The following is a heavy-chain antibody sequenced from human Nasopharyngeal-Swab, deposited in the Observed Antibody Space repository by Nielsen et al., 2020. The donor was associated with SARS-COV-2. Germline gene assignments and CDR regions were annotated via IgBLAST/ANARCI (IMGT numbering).Heavy chain of an antibody. D-gene: IGHD3-22*01. CDR3: ARDLYYDSSGHWYYYYGMDV. Sequence: SVKVSCKASGGTFSSYAISWVRQAPGQGLEWMGGTIPIFGTANYAQKFQGRVTITADESTSTAYMELSSLRSEDTAVYYCARDLYYDSSGHWYYYYGMDVWGQGTTVTVSS. CDR1: GGTFSSYA. J-gene: IGHJ6*02. V-gene: IGHV1-69*13. CDR2: TIPIFGTA.